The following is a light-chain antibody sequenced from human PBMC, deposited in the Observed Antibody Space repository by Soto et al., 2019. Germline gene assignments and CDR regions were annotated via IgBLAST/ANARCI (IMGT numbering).Light chain of an antibody. CDR3: QQYNDSFPYT. CDR2: KAS. CDR1: QSISTW. V-gene: IGKV1-5*03. J-gene: IGKJ2*01. Sequence: DLQMTQSPSTLSASVGDRVTITFRASQSISTWLAWYQQKPGTAPKLLIYKASTLESGVPSRFSGSRSGKEFTLTVSSLQPDEFATYYCQQYNDSFPYTFGQGTKVDIK.